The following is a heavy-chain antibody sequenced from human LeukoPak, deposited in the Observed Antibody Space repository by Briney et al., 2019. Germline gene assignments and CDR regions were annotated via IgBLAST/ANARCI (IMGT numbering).Heavy chain of an antibody. CDR3: ARDIGPDYDSSGYPFDY. J-gene: IGHJ4*02. CDR1: GFTFSNAW. Sequence: GGSLRLSCAASGFTFSNAWMSWVRQAPGKGLEWVANINQDGSDKYYVDSVKGRFTVSRDNAKNSLYVQMNSLRVEDTGVYFCARDIGPDYDSSGYPFDYWGQGTLVTVSS. D-gene: IGHD3-22*01. V-gene: IGHV3-7*01. CDR2: INQDGSDK.